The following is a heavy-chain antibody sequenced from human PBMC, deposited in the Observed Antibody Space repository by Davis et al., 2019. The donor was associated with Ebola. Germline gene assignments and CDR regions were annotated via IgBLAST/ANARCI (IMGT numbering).Heavy chain of an antibody. D-gene: IGHD3-3*01. CDR3: ASRYDFTRLNGMDV. CDR2: ISAYNLKT. V-gene: IGHV1-18*01. CDR1: GYAFTTYG. J-gene: IGHJ6*02. Sequence: AASVKVSCKASGYAFTTYGISWVRQAPGQGLEWMGWISAYNLKTKYAQKVQGRVTLTADTSTDTAYMELRSLRTDDTAVYYCASRYDFTRLNGMDVWGQETTVTVSS.